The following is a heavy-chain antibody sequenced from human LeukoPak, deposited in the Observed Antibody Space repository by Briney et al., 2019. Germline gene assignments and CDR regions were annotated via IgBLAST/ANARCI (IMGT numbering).Heavy chain of an antibody. CDR2: IYTSGST. V-gene: IGHV4-61*02. CDR1: GASINSGAYY. D-gene: IGHD2/OR15-2a*01. Sequence: PSETLSLTCTVSGASINSGAYYWTWIRQPAGKGLEWIGRIYTSGSTNYNPSLKSRVTISLDTPKNQFSLKLNSVTAADTAVYYCARILYSNNIDYWGQGTLVTVSS. CDR3: ARILYSNNIDY. J-gene: IGHJ4*02.